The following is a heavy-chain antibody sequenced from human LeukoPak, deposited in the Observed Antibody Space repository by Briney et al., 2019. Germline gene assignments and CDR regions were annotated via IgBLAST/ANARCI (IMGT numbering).Heavy chain of an antibody. CDR2: ISYDGSNK. Sequence: GGSLRLSCAASEFTFSSYGMHWVRQAPGKGLEWVAVISYDGSNKYYADSVKGRFTISRDNSKNTLYLQMNSLRAEDTAVYYCAKEALSGYSYGYWGNWGQGTLVTVSS. V-gene: IGHV3-30*18. J-gene: IGHJ4*02. CDR3: AKEALSGYSYGYWGN. D-gene: IGHD5-18*01. CDR1: EFTFSSYG.